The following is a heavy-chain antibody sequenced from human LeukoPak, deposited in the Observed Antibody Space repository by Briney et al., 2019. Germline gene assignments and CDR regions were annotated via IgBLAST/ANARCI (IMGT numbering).Heavy chain of an antibody. V-gene: IGHV4-39*01. J-gene: IGHJ4*02. Sequence: SETLSLTCTVSGDSISSSSYYWGWIRQPPGKGLEWIGSVSYSGSTYYTPSLKSRVTISVDTSKNQFSLKLSSVAAADTAVYYCARQKRWDGYTLDSWGQGTLVTVSS. CDR1: GDSISSSSYY. CDR3: ARQKRWDGYTLDS. CDR2: VSYSGST. D-gene: IGHD5-24*01.